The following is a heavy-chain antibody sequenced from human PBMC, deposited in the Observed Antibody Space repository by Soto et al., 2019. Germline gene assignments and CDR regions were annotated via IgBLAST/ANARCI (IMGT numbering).Heavy chain of an antibody. CDR1: GGSISSGGYY. CDR2: IYYSGST. CDR3: ASSESGYDTTLPFDY. Sequence: QVQLQESGPGLVKPSQTLSLTCTVSGGSISSGGYYWSWIRQHPGKGLEWIGYIYYSGSTYYNPSRQSRVTLXXDXSXXQFSLKLSTVTAADAAVYYCASSESGYDTTLPFDYWGQGTLVTVSS. J-gene: IGHJ4*02. V-gene: IGHV4-31*03. D-gene: IGHD5-12*01.